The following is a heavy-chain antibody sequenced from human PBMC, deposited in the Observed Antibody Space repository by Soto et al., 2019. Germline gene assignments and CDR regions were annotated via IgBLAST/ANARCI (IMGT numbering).Heavy chain of an antibody. J-gene: IGHJ5*02. D-gene: IGHD2-15*01. CDR2: IYYSGST. CDR3: ASTLSDAYWDIVVGRFDP. Sequence: SETLSLTCTVSGGSISSSSYYWGWIRQPPGKGLEWIGSIYYSGSTYYNPSLKSRVTISVDTSKNQFSLKLGSVTAADTAVYYCASTLSDAYWDIVVGRFDPWGQGTLVTVSS. V-gene: IGHV4-39*01. CDR1: GGSISSSSYY.